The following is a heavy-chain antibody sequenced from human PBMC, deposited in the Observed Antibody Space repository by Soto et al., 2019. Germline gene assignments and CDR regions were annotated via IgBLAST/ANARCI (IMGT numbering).Heavy chain of an antibody. D-gene: IGHD1-1*01. CDR1: GFTFSSYS. CDR3: ASGNWNDLDYFDY. Sequence: GGSLRLSCAASGFTFSSYSMNWVRQAPGKGLEWVSSISSSSSYIYYADSVKGRFTISRDNAKNSLYLQMNSLRAEDTAVYYCASGNWNDLDYFDYWGQGTLVTVSS. CDR2: ISSSSSYI. J-gene: IGHJ4*02. V-gene: IGHV3-21*01.